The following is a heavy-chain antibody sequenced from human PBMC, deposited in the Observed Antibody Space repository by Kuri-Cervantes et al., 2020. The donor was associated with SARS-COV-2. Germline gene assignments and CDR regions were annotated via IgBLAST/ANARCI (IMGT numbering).Heavy chain of an antibody. D-gene: IGHD3-22*01. V-gene: IGHV3-33*01. Sequence: GGSLRLSCAASGFTFNNYGMHWVRQAPGKGLEWVAVIWYDESNKYYADSVKGRFTISRDNAKNSLYLQMNSLRAEDTAVYYCARTYNYYDSSGYWGSYFDYWGQGTLVTVSS. J-gene: IGHJ4*02. CDR2: IWYDESNK. CDR1: GFTFNNYG. CDR3: ARTYNYYDSSGYWGSYFDY.